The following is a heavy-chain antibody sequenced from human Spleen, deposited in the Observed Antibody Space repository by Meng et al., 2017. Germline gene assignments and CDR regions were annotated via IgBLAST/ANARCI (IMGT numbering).Heavy chain of an antibody. V-gene: IGHV1-18*01. D-gene: IGHD1-20*01. CDR2: ISAYNGNT. Sequence: QVQLVQSGAEVKKPGASVKVSCKASGYTFTSYDINWVRQATGQGLEWMGWISAYNGNTNYAQKLQGRVTLTTNASTSTAYMELRSLRSDDAAVYYCASGGVITGTTHFDTWGQGTLVTVSS. CDR1: GYTFTSYD. J-gene: IGHJ4*01. CDR3: ASGGVITGTTHFDT.